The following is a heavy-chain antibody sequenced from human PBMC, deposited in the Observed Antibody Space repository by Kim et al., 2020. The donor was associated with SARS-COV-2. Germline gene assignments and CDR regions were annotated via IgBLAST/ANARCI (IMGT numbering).Heavy chain of an antibody. CDR3: ARGGGNFDS. Sequence: GSTNYSPSLKRRVTISVDTSKNQFSLKLTSVTAADTAVYYCARGGGNFDSWGQGTLVTVSS. CDR2: GST. V-gene: IGHV4-59*09. J-gene: IGHJ4*02. D-gene: IGHD3-16*01.